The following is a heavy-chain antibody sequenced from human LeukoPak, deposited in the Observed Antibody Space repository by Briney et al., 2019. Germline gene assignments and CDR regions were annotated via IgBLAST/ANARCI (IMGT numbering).Heavy chain of an antibody. D-gene: IGHD4-17*01. CDR2: ISSSSSTI. V-gene: IGHV3-48*02. Sequence: GGSLRLSCAASGFTFSSYSMNWVRQASGKGLEWVSYISSSSSTIYYADSVKGRFTISRDNAKNSLYLQMNSLRDEDTAVYYCARDDYGDYCKGIDYWGQGTLVTVSP. CDR3: ARDDYGDYCKGIDY. J-gene: IGHJ4*02. CDR1: GFTFSSYS.